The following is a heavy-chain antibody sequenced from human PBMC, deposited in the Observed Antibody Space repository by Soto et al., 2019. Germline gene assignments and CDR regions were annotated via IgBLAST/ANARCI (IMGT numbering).Heavy chain of an antibody. D-gene: IGHD1-26*01. Sequence: QVQLVESGGGVVQPGRSLRLSCAASGFTFSSYGMHWVRQAPGKGLEWVAVISYDGSNKYYADSVKGRFTISRDNSKNXLYLQMNTLRAEDTAVYYCAKDRWGYSGSYYPIDSWGQGTLVTVSS. J-gene: IGHJ4*02. CDR2: ISYDGSNK. CDR3: AKDRWGYSGSYYPIDS. CDR1: GFTFSSYG. V-gene: IGHV3-30*18.